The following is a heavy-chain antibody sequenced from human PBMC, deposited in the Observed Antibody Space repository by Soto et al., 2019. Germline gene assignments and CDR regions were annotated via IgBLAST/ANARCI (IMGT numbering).Heavy chain of an antibody. CDR2: IIPIFGTA. CDR1: GGTFSSYA. CDR3: ASWSGYYPHPIDY. Sequence: SVKVSCKASGGTFSSYAISWVRQAPGQGLEWMGGIIPIFGTANYAQKFQGRVTITADKSTSTAYMELSSLRSEDTAVYYCASWSGYYPHPIDYWGQGTLVTAPQ. J-gene: IGHJ4*02. V-gene: IGHV1-69*06. D-gene: IGHD3-3*01.